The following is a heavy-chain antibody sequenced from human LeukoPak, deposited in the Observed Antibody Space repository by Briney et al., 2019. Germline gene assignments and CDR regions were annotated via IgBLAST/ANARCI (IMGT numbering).Heavy chain of an antibody. D-gene: IGHD6-13*01. V-gene: IGHV5-51*01. CDR2: IYPGDSDT. CDR3: ARAGVQLVPAVTPFDY. CDR1: GYSFTSYW. J-gene: IGHJ4*02. Sequence: GESLKISCKGSGYSFTSYWIGWVRQMPGKGLEWMGIIYPGDSDTRYSPSFQGQVTISADKSISTAYLQCSSLKASDTAMYYCARAGVQLVPAVTPFDYWGQGTLVTVSS.